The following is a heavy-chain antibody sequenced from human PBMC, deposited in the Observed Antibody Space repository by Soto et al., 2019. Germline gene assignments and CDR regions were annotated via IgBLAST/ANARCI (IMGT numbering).Heavy chain of an antibody. CDR1: GLSFSSFA. CDR3: AKEESAVVTPLFRY. CDR2: ISDSGANS. V-gene: IGHV3-23*01. Sequence: EVQLLESGGGLVQPGGSLRLSCAASGLSFSSFAMSWVRQAPGKGLEWVSGISDSGANSYYADSVRGRFTISRDNSKGTLYLEMNSLRAEDMAVYYCAKEESAVVTPLFRYWGQGALVTVSS. D-gene: IGHD6-25*01. J-gene: IGHJ4*02.